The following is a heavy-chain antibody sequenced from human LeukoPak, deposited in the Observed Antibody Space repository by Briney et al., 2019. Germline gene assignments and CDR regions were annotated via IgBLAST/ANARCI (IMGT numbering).Heavy chain of an antibody. J-gene: IGHJ3*02. CDR1: GGTFSSYA. V-gene: IGHV1-69*13. D-gene: IGHD2-2*01. CDR3: ATVYCSSTSCYPLAAFDI. Sequence: GASVKVSGKASGGTFSSYAISWVRQAPGQGLEWMGGIIPIFGTAQYAQKFQGRVTITADESTSTAYMELSSLRSEDTAVYYCATVYCSSTSCYPLAAFDIWGQGTMVTVSS. CDR2: IIPIFGTA.